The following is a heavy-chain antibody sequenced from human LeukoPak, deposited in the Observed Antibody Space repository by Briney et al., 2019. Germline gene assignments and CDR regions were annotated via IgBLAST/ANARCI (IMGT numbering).Heavy chain of an antibody. J-gene: IGHJ4*02. D-gene: IGHD5-18*01. CDR3: ARWGYSYGNIYDY. CDR1: GYTFTSYD. CDR2: MNPNSGNT. Sequence: ASVKVSCXASGYTFTSYDINWVRQATGQGLAWMGWMNPNSGNTGYAQKFQGRVTMTRNTSISTAYMELSSLRSEDTAVYYCARWGYSYGNIYDYWGQGTLVTVSS. V-gene: IGHV1-8*01.